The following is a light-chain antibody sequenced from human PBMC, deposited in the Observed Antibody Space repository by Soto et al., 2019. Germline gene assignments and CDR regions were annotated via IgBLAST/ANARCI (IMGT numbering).Light chain of an antibody. CDR2: AAS. Sequence: DIPLTQSPSSLSASIGDRVTITCRASQSIATYLNWYQQKPGKVPSLLIYAASTLQSDVPSRFTGSGSGTDFTLNISSLQPEDFATYYCQQSSSTPRTFGQGTRVEIK. CDR1: QSIATY. CDR3: QQSSSTPRT. J-gene: IGKJ1*01. V-gene: IGKV1-39*01.